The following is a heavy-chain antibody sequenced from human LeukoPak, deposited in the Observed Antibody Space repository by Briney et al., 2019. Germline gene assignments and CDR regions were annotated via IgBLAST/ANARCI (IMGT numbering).Heavy chain of an antibody. Sequence: GASVKVSCKAFGYTFTSNYIHWVRQAPGQGLEWMGIINPSGGSTNYAQKFQGRVTMTSDTSTSTVYMELSSLRSEDTAVYYCARNYDSSGYTFDYWGQGTLVTVSS. J-gene: IGHJ4*02. V-gene: IGHV1-46*01. CDR1: GYTFTSNY. CDR2: INPSGGST. CDR3: ARNYDSSGYTFDY. D-gene: IGHD3-22*01.